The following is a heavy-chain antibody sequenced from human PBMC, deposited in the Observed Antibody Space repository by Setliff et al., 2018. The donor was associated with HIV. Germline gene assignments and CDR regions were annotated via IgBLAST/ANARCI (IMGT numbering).Heavy chain of an antibody. Sequence: LRLSCAASGFTFSTYGMYWVRQAPGKGLEWVAVIWYDGSNKYYEDSVQGRFTISRDNSKNTLYLQMNSLRAEDTAVYHCAKDRNPWDSSYYMDVWGKGTTVTVSS. CDR2: IWYDGSNK. J-gene: IGHJ6*03. D-gene: IGHD1-26*01. CDR3: AKDRNPWDSSYYMDV. V-gene: IGHV3-33*06. CDR1: GFTFSTYG.